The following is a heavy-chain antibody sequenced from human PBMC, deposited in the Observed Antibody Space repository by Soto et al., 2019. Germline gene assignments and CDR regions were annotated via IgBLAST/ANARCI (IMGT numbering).Heavy chain of an antibody. CDR2: IIPIFGTA. D-gene: IGHD1-20*01. CDR3: ASGGGVYNSNKGPLLH. CDR1: GGTFSSYA. V-gene: IGHV1-69*13. Sequence: ASVKVSCKASGGTFSSYAISWVRQAPGQGLEWMGGIIPIFGTANYAQKFQGRVTITADESTSTAYMELSSLRSEDTAVYYCASGGGVYNSNKGPLLHWGQGTLVTVSS. J-gene: IGHJ4*02.